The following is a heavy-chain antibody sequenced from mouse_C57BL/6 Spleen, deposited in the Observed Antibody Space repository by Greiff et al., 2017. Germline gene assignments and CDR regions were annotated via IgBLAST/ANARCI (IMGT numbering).Heavy chain of an antibody. J-gene: IGHJ2*01. D-gene: IGHD2-3*01. Sequence: VQLQQSGAELVKPGASVKISCKASGYAFSSYWMNWVKQRPGKGLEWIGQIYPGDGDTNYNGKFKGKATLTADKSSSTAYMQLSSLTSEDSAVYFCARHYDGSFFDYWGQGTTLTVSS. V-gene: IGHV1-80*01. CDR2: IYPGDGDT. CDR3: ARHYDGSFFDY. CDR1: GYAFSSYW.